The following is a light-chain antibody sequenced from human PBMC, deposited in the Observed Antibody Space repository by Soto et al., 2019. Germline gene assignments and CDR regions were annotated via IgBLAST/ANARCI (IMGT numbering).Light chain of an antibody. CDR3: MQSLQAPQLT. J-gene: IGKJ4*01. V-gene: IGKV2-28*01. Sequence: DLVMIQSPLALPVTPGEPASISCGSSQSLLHSNGYNYLDWYLQQPGQSPQLLIFLGSNRASGVPDRFSGSGSGTDFTLKISRVEAGDVGIYYCMQSLQAPQLTFGGGTRVEIK. CDR1: QSLLHSNGYNY. CDR2: LGS.